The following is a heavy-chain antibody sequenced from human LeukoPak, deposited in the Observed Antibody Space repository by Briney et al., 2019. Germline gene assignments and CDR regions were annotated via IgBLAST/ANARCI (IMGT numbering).Heavy chain of an antibody. CDR1: GGSISSSSYY. D-gene: IGHD6-13*01. CDR2: SYHSGST. CDR3: AREVLSAAGTPKWFDP. Sequence: KPSETLSLTCTISGGSISSSSYYWGWIRQPPGKGLEWIGSSYHSGSTYNDPALKSRVTISVDTSKNHFSLKLSSVTAADTAVYYCAREVLSAAGTPKWFDPWGQGTLVTVSS. V-gene: IGHV4-39*07. J-gene: IGHJ5*02.